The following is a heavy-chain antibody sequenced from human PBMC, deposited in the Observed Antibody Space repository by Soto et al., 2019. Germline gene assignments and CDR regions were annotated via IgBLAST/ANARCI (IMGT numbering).Heavy chain of an antibody. CDR3: AGLQSMRLSGLDP. V-gene: IGHV4-30-4*01. CDR2: IYYSGST. D-gene: IGHD3-16*02. CDR1: GGSISSGDYY. J-gene: IGHJ5*02. Sequence: QVQLQESGPGLVKPSQTLSLTCTVSGGSISSGDYYWSWIHQPPGKGLEWIGYIYYSGSTYYKPSLKSPVTISVDTSKNTSSLKLSSVTAADTAVYYCAGLQSMRLSGLDPWGQGTLVTVSS.